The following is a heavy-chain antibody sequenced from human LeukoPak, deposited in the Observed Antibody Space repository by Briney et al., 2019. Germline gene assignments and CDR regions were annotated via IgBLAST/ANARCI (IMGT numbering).Heavy chain of an antibody. D-gene: IGHD4-23*01. Sequence: SETLSLTCAVYGGSFSGYYWSWIRQPPGKGLEWIGYIYTSGSTNYNPSLKSRVTISVDTSKNQFSLKLSSVTAADTAVYYCARWGGNSFYYYYYMDVWGKGTTVTVSS. CDR3: ARWGGNSFYYYYYMDV. CDR2: IYTSGST. CDR1: GGSFSGYY. V-gene: IGHV4-4*09. J-gene: IGHJ6*03.